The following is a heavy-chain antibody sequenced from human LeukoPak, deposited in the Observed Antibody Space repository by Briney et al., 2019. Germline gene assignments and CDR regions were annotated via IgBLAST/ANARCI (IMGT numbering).Heavy chain of an antibody. CDR2: INSGGDDT. CDR3: ARRIGYSSGHSAVYYLDY. V-gene: IGHV3-74*01. Sequence: QPGGSLRLSCAASGFTFSTYWMHWVRQAPGKGLVWVSLINSGGDDTRYADSVKGRFTISRDNAKNTLYLQMNSLRAEDTAVYYCARRIGYSSGHSAVYYLDYWGQGTLVTVSS. CDR1: GFTFSTYW. D-gene: IGHD6-19*01. J-gene: IGHJ4*02.